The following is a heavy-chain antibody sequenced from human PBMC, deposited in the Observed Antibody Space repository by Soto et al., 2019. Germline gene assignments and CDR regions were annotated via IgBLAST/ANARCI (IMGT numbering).Heavy chain of an antibody. Sequence: GGSLRLSCAASGFTFSSYAMSWVRQAPGKGLEWVSAISGSGGSTYYADSVKGWFTISRDNSKNTLYLQMNSLRAEDTAVYYCAKGTYYYDSSGYYYYFDYWAQGTLVTVSS. CDR2: ISGSGGST. CDR1: GFTFSSYA. J-gene: IGHJ4*02. CDR3: AKGTYYYDSSGYYYYFDY. D-gene: IGHD3-22*01. V-gene: IGHV3-23*01.